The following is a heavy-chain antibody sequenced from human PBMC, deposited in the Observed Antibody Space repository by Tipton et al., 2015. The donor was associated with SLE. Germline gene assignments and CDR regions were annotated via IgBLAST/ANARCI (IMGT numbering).Heavy chain of an antibody. V-gene: IGHV4-59*01. Sequence: TLSLTCTVSGGSISSYYWSWIRQPPGKGLEWIGYIFYSGSTNSNPFLKSRVTISVDTSKNQFSLKLKSVTAADTAVYYCAREQKGFDSWGQGTLVTVSS. J-gene: IGHJ4*02. CDR2: IFYSGST. CDR1: GGSISSYY. CDR3: AREQKGFDS.